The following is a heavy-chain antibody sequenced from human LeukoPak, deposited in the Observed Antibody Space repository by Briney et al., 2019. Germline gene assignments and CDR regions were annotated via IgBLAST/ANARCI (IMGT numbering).Heavy chain of an antibody. CDR2: IWYDGSNK. CDR1: GFTFSSYG. D-gene: IGHD3-22*01. J-gene: IGHJ4*02. Sequence: PGGSLRLSCAASGFTFSSYGMPWVRQAPGKGLEWVAVIWYDGSNKYYADSVKGRFTISRDNSKSTLYLQMNSLRAEDTAVYYCARDGDVRDSSGYYSYYFDYWGQGTLVTVSS. V-gene: IGHV3-33*01. CDR3: ARDGDVRDSSGYYSYYFDY.